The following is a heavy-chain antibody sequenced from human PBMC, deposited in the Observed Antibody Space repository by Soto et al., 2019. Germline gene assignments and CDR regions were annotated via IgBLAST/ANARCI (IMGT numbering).Heavy chain of an antibody. D-gene: IGHD6-6*01. Sequence: QVQLVESGGGVVQPGRSLRLSCAASGFTFSSYAMHWVRQAPGKGLEWVAVISYDGSNKYYADSVKGRFTISRDTSKNTPYLQMNILRAEDTAVYYCARDDGLYSSSSDWVQGTLVTVSS. V-gene: IGHV3-30-3*01. CDR3: ARDDGLYSSSSD. CDR2: ISYDGSNK. CDR1: GFTFSSYA. J-gene: IGHJ1*01.